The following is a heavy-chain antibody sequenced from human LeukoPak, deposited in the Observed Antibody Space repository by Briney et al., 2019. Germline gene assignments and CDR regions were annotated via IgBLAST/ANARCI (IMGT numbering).Heavy chain of an antibody. J-gene: IGHJ6*02. CDR2: IYTGGNT. Sequence: GGSLRLSCVASGFTVSTKYMSWVRQAPEKGLEWVSVIYTGGNTYYADSVKGRFTISRDDSKNTLYLEMNSLRVEDTAVYYCARFGSGSYYKSTRADCYNYGMDVWGRGTTVTVS. CDR3: ARFGSGSYYKSTRADCYNYGMDV. V-gene: IGHV3-53*01. CDR1: GFTVSTKY. D-gene: IGHD3-10*01.